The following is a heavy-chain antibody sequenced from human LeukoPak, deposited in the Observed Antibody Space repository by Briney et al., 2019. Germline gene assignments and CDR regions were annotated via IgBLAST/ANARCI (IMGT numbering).Heavy chain of an antibody. J-gene: IGHJ6*03. Sequence: GGSLRLSCAASGFTFSSYAMHWVRQAPGKGLEYVSAISSNGGSTYYANSVKGRFTISRDNSKNTLYLQINTLRAEDTAIYYCAKDKGVKYMDVWGKGTTVTISS. CDR1: GFTFSSYA. CDR2: ISSNGGST. V-gene: IGHV3-64*01. D-gene: IGHD2-8*01. CDR3: AKDKGVKYMDV.